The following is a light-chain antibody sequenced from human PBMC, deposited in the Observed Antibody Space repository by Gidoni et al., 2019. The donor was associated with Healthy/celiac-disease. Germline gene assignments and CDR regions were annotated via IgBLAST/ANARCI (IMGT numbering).Light chain of an antibody. CDR1: QGISSY. CDR3: QQYYSYPPT. V-gene: IGKV1-8*01. J-gene: IGKJ2*01. Sequence: AIRMTQSPSSFSASTGDRVTITFRASQGISSYLAWYQPKPGKAPKLLIYAASTLQSGVPSRFSGSGSWTDFTLTISCLQSEDFATYYCQQYYSYPPTFGQGTKLEIK. CDR2: AAS.